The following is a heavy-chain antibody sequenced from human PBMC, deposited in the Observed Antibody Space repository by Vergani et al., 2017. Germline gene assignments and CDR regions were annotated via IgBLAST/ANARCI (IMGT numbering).Heavy chain of an antibody. Sequence: QVQLVQSGAEVKKPGASVKVSCKASGYSFYTYGISWVRQAPGQGLEWMGWISAYNGNTNYAQKLQGRVTMTTDTSTSTAYMELRSLRSDDTAVYYCARDPDIVVVPAAPYYYYYYGMDVWGQGTTVTVSS. CDR2: ISAYNGNT. CDR1: GYSFYTYG. D-gene: IGHD2-2*01. CDR3: ARDPDIVVVPAAPYYYYYYGMDV. V-gene: IGHV1-18*01. J-gene: IGHJ6*02.